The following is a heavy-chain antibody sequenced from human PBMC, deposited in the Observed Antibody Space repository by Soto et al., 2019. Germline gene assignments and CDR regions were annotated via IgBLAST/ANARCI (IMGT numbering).Heavy chain of an antibody. CDR1: GFTFSMFS. CDR2: ISSNRDST. D-gene: IGHD4-17*01. Sequence: QPWGSLRLSCSASGFTFSMFSIHLFRQAPGKGLEYVSGISSNRDSTYYADSVKGRFTISRDNSKNTLYLQMSSLRAVDTAVYYCVHPRSTVQIPPTWGQGTLVTVSS. J-gene: IGHJ5*02. V-gene: IGHV3-64D*06. CDR3: VHPRSTVQIPPT.